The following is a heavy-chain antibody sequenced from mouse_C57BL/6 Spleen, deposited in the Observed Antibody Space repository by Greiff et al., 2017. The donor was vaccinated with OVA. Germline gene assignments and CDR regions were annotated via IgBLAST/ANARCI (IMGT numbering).Heavy chain of an antibody. CDR3: ARGFITTAKDAMDY. Sequence: EVHLVESGGGLVKPGGSLKLSCAASGFTFSSYAMSWVRQTPEKRLEWVATISDGGSYTYYPANVKGRFTISRDNAKNNLYLQMSHLKSEDTAMYYCARGFITTAKDAMDYWGQGTSVTVSS. CDR1: GFTFSSYA. V-gene: IGHV5-4*01. D-gene: IGHD1-1*01. J-gene: IGHJ4*01. CDR2: ISDGGSYT.